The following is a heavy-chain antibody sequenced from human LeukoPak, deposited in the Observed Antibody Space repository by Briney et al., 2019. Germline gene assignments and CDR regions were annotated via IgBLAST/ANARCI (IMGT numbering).Heavy chain of an antibody. J-gene: IGHJ6*02. CDR1: GFPFTAYA. CDR3: ARDYSYAVDV. Sequence: PGGSLRLSCAASGFPFTAYAMHWVRQAPGKGLEWVALISYDGTNKFYADSVEGRFTISRDNSKNTLYLQMNSLGADDTAVHYCARDYSYAVDVWGRGTTVTVSS. CDR2: ISYDGTNK. V-gene: IGHV3-30-3*01.